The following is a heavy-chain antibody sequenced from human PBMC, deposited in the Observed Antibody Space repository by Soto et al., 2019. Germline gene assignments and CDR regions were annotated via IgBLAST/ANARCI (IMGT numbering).Heavy chain of an antibody. CDR2: INPNSGGT. CDR3: AREGYCSGGSCYSGLYYMDV. J-gene: IGHJ6*03. Sequence: ASVKVSCKASGYTFTGYYMHWVRQAPGQGLEWMGWINPNSGGTNYAQKFQGWVTMTRDTSISTAYMELSRLRSDDTAVYYCAREGYCSGGSCYSGLYYMDVWGKGTTVTVSS. D-gene: IGHD2-15*01. V-gene: IGHV1-2*04. CDR1: GYTFTGYY.